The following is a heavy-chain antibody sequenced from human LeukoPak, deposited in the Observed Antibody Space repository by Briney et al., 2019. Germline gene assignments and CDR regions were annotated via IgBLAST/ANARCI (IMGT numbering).Heavy chain of an antibody. CDR2: LYYSGST. J-gene: IGHJ4*02. CDR3: ARVVAARSQYYFDY. V-gene: IGHV4-59*01. CDR1: GGSISAYY. D-gene: IGHD6-6*01. Sequence: PSETLSLTCSVSGGSISAYYWSRIRQPPGKGLEWIGYLYYSGSTNYNPSLKSRVTVSIDTSKNHFSLKLSSVTAADTAVYYCARVVAARSQYYFDYWGQGTLVTVSS.